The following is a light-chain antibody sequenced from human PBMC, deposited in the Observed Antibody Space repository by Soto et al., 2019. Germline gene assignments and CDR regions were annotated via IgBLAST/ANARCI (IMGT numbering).Light chain of an antibody. CDR2: GAD. Sequence: ETVMTQSPATLSVSPGERATLSCRASQSLSTSLAWYQQNPGQAPRLLIYGADTRATGVPARFSGAGSGTEFTLTIDSLQSEDSAVYYCHQYDDWPYTFGQGTKVELK. CDR1: QSLSTS. V-gene: IGKV3-15*01. CDR3: HQYDDWPYT. J-gene: IGKJ2*01.